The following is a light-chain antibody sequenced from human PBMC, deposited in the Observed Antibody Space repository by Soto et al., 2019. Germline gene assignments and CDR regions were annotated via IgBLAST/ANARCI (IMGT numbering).Light chain of an antibody. CDR3: QQYGSSPPIT. V-gene: IGKV3-20*01. CDR1: QSVSSSY. Sequence: EIVLTQSPGSLSLSPGERATLSCRASQSVSSSYLAWYQQKPGQAPRLLMYGASSRATGIPHRFSGSGSGTDFTLTISRLEPEDFAVYYCQQYGSSPPITFGQGTRLEIK. CDR2: GAS. J-gene: IGKJ5*01.